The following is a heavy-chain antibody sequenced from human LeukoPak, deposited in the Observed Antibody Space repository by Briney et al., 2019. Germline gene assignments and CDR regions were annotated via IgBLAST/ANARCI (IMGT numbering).Heavy chain of an antibody. D-gene: IGHD4-11*01. CDR3: AKAGDYSYFDY. V-gene: IGHV3-23*01. CDR1: GFIFSRDA. J-gene: IGHJ4*02. CDR2: ISGSGDIT. Sequence: GGSLRLSCAASGFIFSRDAMSWVRQAPGKGLEWVATISGSGDITYYADSVEGRFPVSRDNSKNTLYLQMNSLRAEDTAVYYCAKAGDYSYFDYWGQGTLVTVSS.